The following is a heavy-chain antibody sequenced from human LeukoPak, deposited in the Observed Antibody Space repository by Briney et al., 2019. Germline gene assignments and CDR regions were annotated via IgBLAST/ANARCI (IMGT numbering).Heavy chain of an antibody. CDR1: GFTFSSYA. Sequence: GGSLRLSCAASGFTFSSYAMSWVRQAPGKGLGWVSAISGSGGSTNYADSVKGRFTISRDNSKNTLYLQMNSLRAEDTAVYYCAKGFMADSSGYYDYDFDYWGQGTLVTVSS. CDR2: ISGSGGST. CDR3: AKGFMADSSGYYDYDFDY. J-gene: IGHJ4*02. D-gene: IGHD3-22*01. V-gene: IGHV3-23*01.